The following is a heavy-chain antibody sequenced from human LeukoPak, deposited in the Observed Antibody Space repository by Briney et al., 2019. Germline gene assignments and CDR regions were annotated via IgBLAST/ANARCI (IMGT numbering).Heavy chain of an antibody. Sequence: GGSLRLTCTAPGFTISNFDMHWVRQGPGKGLVWVSRISTDGSSTTNADSVKGRFTISRDNAKNMVYLQMNSLRVEDTAVYYCARDRVTTGVDSWGDGGLVTVSS. CDR2: ISTDGSST. CDR1: GFTISNFD. V-gene: IGHV3-74*01. CDR3: ARDRVTTGVDS. J-gene: IGHJ5*01. D-gene: IGHD2/OR15-2a*01.